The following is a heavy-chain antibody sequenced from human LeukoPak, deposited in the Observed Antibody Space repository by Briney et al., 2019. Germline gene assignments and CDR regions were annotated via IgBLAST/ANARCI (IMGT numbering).Heavy chain of an antibody. J-gene: IGHJ1*01. CDR1: GFTFSSYG. CDR2: ISPSGGIT. CDR3: AKDEAWGRYKG. D-gene: IGHD3-16*01. Sequence: GGSLRLSCAASGFTFSSYGMSWVRQAPGKGLEWVSGISPSGGITYYTDSVKGRFTISRDNSKHTVSLQMNSLRGEDTAVYYCAKDEAWGRYKGWGQGTLVTVSS. V-gene: IGHV3-23*01.